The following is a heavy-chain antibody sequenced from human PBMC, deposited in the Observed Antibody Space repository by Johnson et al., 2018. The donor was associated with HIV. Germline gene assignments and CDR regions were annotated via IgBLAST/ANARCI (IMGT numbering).Heavy chain of an antibody. D-gene: IGHD6-6*01. V-gene: IGHV3-30*03. Sequence: VPLVESGGGVVQPGRSLRLSCVASGFTFSSYGMHWVRQAPGKGLEWVTIISYDGSNKYYADSVKGRFTISRDNAKNSLYLQMNSLRAEDTAVYYCARDRDAARLHDAFDIWGQGTMVTVSS. CDR3: ARDRDAARLHDAFDI. J-gene: IGHJ3*02. CDR1: GFTFSSYG. CDR2: ISYDGSNK.